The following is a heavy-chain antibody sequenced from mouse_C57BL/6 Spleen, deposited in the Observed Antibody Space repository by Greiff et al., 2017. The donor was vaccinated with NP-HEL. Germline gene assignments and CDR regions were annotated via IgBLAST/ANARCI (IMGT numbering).Heavy chain of an antibody. CDR1: GYTFTDYY. CDR2: INPNNGGT. CDR3: AKGGDSAYAMDY. D-gene: IGHD3-3*01. Sequence: EVQLQQSGPELVKPGASVKISCKASGYTFTDYYMNWVKQSHGKSLEWIGDINPNNGGTSYNQKFKGKATLTVDKYSSTAYMARRSLTSDDSAVYYCAKGGDSAYAMDYWGQGTSVTVSS. V-gene: IGHV1-26*01. J-gene: IGHJ4*01.